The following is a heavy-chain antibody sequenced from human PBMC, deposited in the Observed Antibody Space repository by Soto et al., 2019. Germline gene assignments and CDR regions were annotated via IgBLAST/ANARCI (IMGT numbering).Heavy chain of an antibody. V-gene: IGHV1-3*01. Sequence: QVQLVQSGAEVKKPGASVKVSCKASGYTFTSYAIHWVRQAPGQRLEWMGWINAGNGNTKYSQKFQDRVTITRDTSASTAYLEPSSLRSEDTAVYYCARGLGGWPDYWGQGTLVTVSS. D-gene: IGHD6-19*01. CDR2: INAGNGNT. CDR1: GYTFTSYA. J-gene: IGHJ4*02. CDR3: ARGLGGWPDY.